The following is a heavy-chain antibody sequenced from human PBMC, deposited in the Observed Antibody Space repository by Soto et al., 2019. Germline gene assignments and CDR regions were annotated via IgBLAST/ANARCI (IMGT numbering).Heavy chain of an antibody. CDR2: INHSGSN. Sequence: QVQLQQWGAGLLKPSETLSLTCAVYGGSFSGYYWSWIRQPPGKGLEWIGEINHSGSNNYNPSLKSRVTISVDPAKYQFSLKLSSVTDADTAVYYCARPQLYYYGMDVWGQGTTVTVSS. CDR1: GGSFSGYY. D-gene: IGHD1-1*01. J-gene: IGHJ6*02. CDR3: ARPQLYYYGMDV. V-gene: IGHV4-34*01.